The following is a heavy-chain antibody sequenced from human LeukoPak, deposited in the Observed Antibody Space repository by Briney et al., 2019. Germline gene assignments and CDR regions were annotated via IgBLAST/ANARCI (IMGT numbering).Heavy chain of an antibody. Sequence: GGSLRLSCAASGFSFSSDWMHWVRQAPGKGLEWVAVISYDGSNKYYADSVKGRFTISGDNSKNTLYLQMNSLRAEDTAVYYCTKDSGGWPVGYWGQGTLVTVSS. J-gene: IGHJ4*02. V-gene: IGHV3-30*18. CDR3: TKDSGGWPVGY. CDR2: ISYDGSNK. CDR1: GFSFSSDW. D-gene: IGHD6-19*01.